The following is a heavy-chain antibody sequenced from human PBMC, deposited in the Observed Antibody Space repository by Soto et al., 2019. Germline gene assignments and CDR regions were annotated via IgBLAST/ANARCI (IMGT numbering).Heavy chain of an antibody. Sequence: GGSLRLSCAASGFTFSSYSMNWVRRAPGQGLEWVSYISSSSSTIYYADSVRGRFTISRDNAKNSLYLQMNSLRDEDTAVYYCARDLPPAAIYYYGMDVWGQGTTVTVSS. D-gene: IGHD2-2*01. J-gene: IGHJ6*02. CDR2: ISSSSSTI. CDR3: ARDLPPAAIYYYGMDV. V-gene: IGHV3-48*02. CDR1: GFTFSSYS.